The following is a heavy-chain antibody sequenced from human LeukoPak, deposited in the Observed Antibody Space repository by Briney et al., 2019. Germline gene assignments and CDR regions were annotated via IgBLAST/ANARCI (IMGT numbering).Heavy chain of an antibody. CDR3: ARMTVTTDSYYYYMDV. J-gene: IGHJ6*03. V-gene: IGHV1-18*01. CDR1: GYTFTSYG. Sequence: ASVKVSCKASGYTFTSYGISWVRQAPGQGLEWMGWISAYNGNTNYAQKLQGRVTMTTDTSTSTAYMELRSLRSDDTAVYYCARMTVTTDSYYYYMDVWGKGTTVTVSS. D-gene: IGHD4-17*01. CDR2: ISAYNGNT.